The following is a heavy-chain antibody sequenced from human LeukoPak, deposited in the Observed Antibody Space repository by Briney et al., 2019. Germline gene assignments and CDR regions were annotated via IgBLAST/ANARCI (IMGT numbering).Heavy chain of an antibody. CDR3: ARDDSFGEFAD. D-gene: IGHD3-10*01. J-gene: IGHJ4*02. CDR2: IYYSGST. Sequence: PSETLSLTCTVSGGSISSYYWSWIRQPPGKGLEWIGYIYYSGSTNYNPSLKSRVTISVDTSKNQFSLKLSSVTAADTAAYYCARDDSFGEFADWGQGTLVTVSS. CDR1: GGSISSYY. V-gene: IGHV4-59*01.